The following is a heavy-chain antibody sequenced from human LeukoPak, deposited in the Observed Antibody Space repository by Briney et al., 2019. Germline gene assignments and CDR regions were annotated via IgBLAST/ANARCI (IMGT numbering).Heavy chain of an antibody. CDR3: ARAGGYYYETSGYRQVFPYVDY. Sequence: ASVKVSFTAAGYTFIDYNMHLVRHAPGQGLEWMGWINPNSGGTIYAQKFQGRVTMTTETSISTASMELSGLTSDDTAVYYCARAGGYYYETSGYRQVFPYVDYWGQGTLVTVSS. D-gene: IGHD3-22*01. CDR2: INPNSGGT. V-gene: IGHV1-2*02. J-gene: IGHJ4*02. CDR1: GYTFIDYN.